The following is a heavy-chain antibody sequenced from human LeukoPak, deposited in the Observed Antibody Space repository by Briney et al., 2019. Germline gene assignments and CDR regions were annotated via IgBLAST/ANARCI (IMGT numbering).Heavy chain of an antibody. V-gene: IGHV4-59*08. CDR2: IYYSGTT. D-gene: IGHD6-13*01. CDR1: GGSISSYY. Sequence: KPSETLSLTCTVSGGSISSYYWSWIRPPPGKGLEWIGYIYYSGTTNYNPSLKSRATILVDTSKNQFSLNLSSVTAADTAVDYCARRGIAAAGYDYWGQGTLVTVSS. CDR3: ARRGIAAAGYDY. J-gene: IGHJ4*02.